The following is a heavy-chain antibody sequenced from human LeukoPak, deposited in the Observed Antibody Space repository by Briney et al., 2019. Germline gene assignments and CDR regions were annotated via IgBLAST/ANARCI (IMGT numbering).Heavy chain of an antibody. CDR2: INHSGST. CDR1: GYSISSGYY. J-gene: IGHJ4*02. D-gene: IGHD6-13*01. CDR3: ARLGRQQLVH. Sequence: SETLSLTCTVSGYSISSGYYWGWIRQPPGKGLEWIGEINHSGSTNYNPSLKSRVTISVDTSKNQFSLNLSSVTAADTAVYYCARLGRQQLVHWGQGTLVTVSS. V-gene: IGHV4-38-2*02.